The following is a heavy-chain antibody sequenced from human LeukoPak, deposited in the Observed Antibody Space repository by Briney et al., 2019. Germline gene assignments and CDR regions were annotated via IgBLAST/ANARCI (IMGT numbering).Heavy chain of an antibody. D-gene: IGHD6-13*01. J-gene: IGHJ4*02. CDR2: INWNGGST. V-gene: IGHV3-20*04. CDR3: ARDIREIAAAGTSDY. Sequence: PGGSLRLSCAASGFTFDDYGTSWVRQAPGKGLEWVSGINWNGGSTGYADSVKGRFTISRDNAKNSLYLQMNSLRAEDTALYYCARDIREIAAAGTSDYWGQGTLVTVSS. CDR1: GFTFDDYG.